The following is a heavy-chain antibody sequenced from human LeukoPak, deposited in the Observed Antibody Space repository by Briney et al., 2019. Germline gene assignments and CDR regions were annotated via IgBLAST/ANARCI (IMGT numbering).Heavy chain of an antibody. V-gene: IGHV3-30*03. CDR1: GFTFSSYG. CDR3: ARTYYDFWSGYYDPIPIDY. D-gene: IGHD3-3*01. Sequence: TGGSLRLSCAASGFTFSSYGMHWARQAPGKGLEWVAVISYDGSNKYYADSVKGRFTISRDNSKNTLYLQMNSLRAEDTAVYYCARTYYDFWSGYYDPIPIDYWGQGTLVTVSS. J-gene: IGHJ4*02. CDR2: ISYDGSNK.